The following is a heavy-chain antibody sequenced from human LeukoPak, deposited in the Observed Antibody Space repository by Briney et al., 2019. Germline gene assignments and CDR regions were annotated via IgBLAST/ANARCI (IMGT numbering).Heavy chain of an antibody. CDR3: ARASRLDYHYGMDV. J-gene: IGHJ6*02. V-gene: IGHV3-48*03. Sequence: PGGSLRLSCAASGLIFSRDEMNWVRQAPGKGLEWVSYIDTSGGDIYYADSVKGRFTISRDNAKNSVYLQMYSLRVEDTAVYYCARASRLDYHYGMDVWGQGTTVTVSS. CDR1: GLIFSRDE. D-gene: IGHD3-9*01. CDR2: IDTSGGDI.